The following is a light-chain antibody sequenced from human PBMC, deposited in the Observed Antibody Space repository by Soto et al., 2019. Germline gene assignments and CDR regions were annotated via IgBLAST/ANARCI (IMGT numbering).Light chain of an antibody. Sequence: QSVLTQPASVSGSPGQSITISCTGTSSDVGGYDYVSWYQLHPGKAPKLMVFEVSNRPSGVSYRFSGSKSGHTASLTISGLQAEDEVDDFCSSHSFRSAYLFGTGTKVTVL. CDR1: SSDVGGYDY. CDR2: EVS. V-gene: IGLV2-14*01. J-gene: IGLJ1*01. CDR3: SSHSFRSAYL.